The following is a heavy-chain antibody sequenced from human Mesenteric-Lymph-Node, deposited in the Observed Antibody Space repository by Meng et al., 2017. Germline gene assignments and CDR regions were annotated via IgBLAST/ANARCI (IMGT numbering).Heavy chain of an antibody. CDR1: GFTFSSYS. V-gene: IGHV3-21*01. CDR3: ARIYSSGWYRADAFDI. CDR2: ISSSSSYI. J-gene: IGHJ3*02. Sequence: GGSLRLSCAASGFTFSSYSMNWVRQAPGKGLEWVSSISSSSSYIYYADSVKGRFTISRDNAKNSLYLQMNSLRAEDTAVYYCARIYSSGWYRADAFDIWGQGTMVTVSS. D-gene: IGHD6-19*01.